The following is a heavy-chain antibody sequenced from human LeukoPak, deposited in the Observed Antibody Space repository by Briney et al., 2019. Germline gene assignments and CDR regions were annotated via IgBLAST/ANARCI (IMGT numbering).Heavy chain of an antibody. CDR2: IIPIFGTA. J-gene: IGHJ3*02. CDR3: ASERDYDILTGYPGAAFDI. V-gene: IGHV1-69*13. D-gene: IGHD3-9*01. Sequence: SVKVSCKASGGTFSSYAISWVRQAPGQGLEWMGGIIPIFGTANYAQKFQGGVTITADESTSTAYMELSSLRSEDTAVYYCASERDYDILTGYPGAAFDIWGQGTMVTVSS. CDR1: GGTFSSYA.